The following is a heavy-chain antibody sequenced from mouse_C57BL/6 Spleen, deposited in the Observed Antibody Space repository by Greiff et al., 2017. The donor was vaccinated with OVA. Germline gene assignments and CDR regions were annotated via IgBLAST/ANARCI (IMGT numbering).Heavy chain of an antibody. V-gene: IGHV3-1*01. CDR3: ARGDYDYDVGFAY. CDR2: ISYSGST. Sequence: EVKLQESGPGMVKPSQSLSLTCTVTGYSITSGYDWHWIRHFPGNKLEWMGYISYSGSTNYNPSLKSRISITHDTSKNHFFLKLNSVTTEDTATYYGARGDYDYDVGFAYWGQGTLVTVSA. CDR1: GYSITSGYD. J-gene: IGHJ3*01. D-gene: IGHD2-4*01.